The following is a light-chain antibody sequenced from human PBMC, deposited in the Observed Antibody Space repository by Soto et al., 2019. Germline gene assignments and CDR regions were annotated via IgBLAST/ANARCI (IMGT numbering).Light chain of an antibody. V-gene: IGLV2-14*01. CDR1: GSDIGRYDF. Sequence: QSVLTQPASVSGSPGQSITISCTGTGSDIGRYDFVSWFQQHPGKVPKLVIYEVSSRPSGVSDRFSGSKSGNTASLTISGLQGEDEAEYYCSSYTSSRAYVFGIGTKVTVL. CDR2: EVS. CDR3: SSYTSSRAYV. J-gene: IGLJ1*01.